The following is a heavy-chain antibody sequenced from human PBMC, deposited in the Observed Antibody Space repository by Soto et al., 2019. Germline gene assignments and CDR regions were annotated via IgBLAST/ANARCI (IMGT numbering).Heavy chain of an antibody. Sequence: SETLSPTCTVSGGSISSGGYYWSWIRQHPGKGLEWIGYIYYSGSTYYNPSLKSRVTISVDTSKNQFSLKLSSVTAADTAVYYCARDSRYNWNYRAIDYWGQGTLVTVSS. V-gene: IGHV4-31*03. CDR3: ARDSRYNWNYRAIDY. CDR1: GGSISSGGYY. D-gene: IGHD1-7*01. J-gene: IGHJ4*02. CDR2: IYYSGST.